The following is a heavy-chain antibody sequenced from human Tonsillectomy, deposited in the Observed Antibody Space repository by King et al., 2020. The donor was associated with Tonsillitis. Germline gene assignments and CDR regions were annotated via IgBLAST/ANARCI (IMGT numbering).Heavy chain of an antibody. Sequence: VQLVESGGGLVQPGGSLRLSCAASAFTFSSYAMSWVRQAPGKGLEWVSGISGSGGDTYYADSVKGRFTISRDNSKNTLYLQMNSLRAEDTAVYYCAKDLTTRSGWSRGWFDPWGRGTLVTVSS. J-gene: IGHJ5*02. CDR2: ISGSGGDT. CDR3: AKDLTTRSGWSRGWFDP. V-gene: IGHV3-23*04. CDR1: AFTFSSYA. D-gene: IGHD6-19*01.